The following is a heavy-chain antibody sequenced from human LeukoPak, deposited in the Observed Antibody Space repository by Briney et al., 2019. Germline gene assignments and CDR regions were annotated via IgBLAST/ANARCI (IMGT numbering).Heavy chain of an antibody. CDR1: GGSISSYY. CDR3: ARGPQGTFDY. V-gene: IGHV4-59*01. J-gene: IGHJ4*02. CDR2: IYYSGST. Sequence: SETLSLTCAVSGGSISSYYWSWIRQPPGKGLEWIGYIYYSGSTNYNPSLKSRVTISADTSKNQFSLKLSSLTAADTAVYYCARGPQGTFDYWGQGTLVTVSS. D-gene: IGHD3-10*01.